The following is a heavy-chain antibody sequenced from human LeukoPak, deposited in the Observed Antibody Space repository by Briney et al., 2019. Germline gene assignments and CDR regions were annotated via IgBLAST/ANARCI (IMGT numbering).Heavy chain of an antibody. Sequence: SETLSLTCTVSGGSISSSSYYWGWIRQPPGRGLEWIGSIYYTGSTYYNPSLKSRVTISVDTSKNQFSLKLSSVTAADTAVYYCARRGIGANAFDIWGQGTMVTLSS. CDR1: GGSISSSSYY. J-gene: IGHJ3*02. CDR3: ARRGIGANAFDI. V-gene: IGHV4-39*01. D-gene: IGHD3-16*01. CDR2: IYYTGST.